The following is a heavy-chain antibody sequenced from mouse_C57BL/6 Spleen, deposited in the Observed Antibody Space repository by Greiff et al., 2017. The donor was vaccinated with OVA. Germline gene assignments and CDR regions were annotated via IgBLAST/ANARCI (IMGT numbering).Heavy chain of an antibody. CDR2: IYPGDGDT. V-gene: IGHV1-80*01. J-gene: IGHJ2*01. D-gene: IGHD2-2*01. Sequence: QVQLQQSGAELVKPGASVKISCKASGYAFSSYWMNWVKQRPGKGLEWIGQIYPGDGDTNYNGKFKGKATLTADKSSSTAYMQLSSLTSEDSAVYFCARVLTHYGYDENWDVFDYWGQGTTLTVSS. CDR1: GYAFSSYW. CDR3: ARVLTHYGYDENWDVFDY.